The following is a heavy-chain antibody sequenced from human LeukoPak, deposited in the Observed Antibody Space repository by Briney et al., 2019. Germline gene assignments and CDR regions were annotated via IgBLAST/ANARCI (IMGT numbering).Heavy chain of an antibody. CDR3: ARAAYDSNGYTANHDY. Sequence: GGSLRLSCAASGFTVSSSYMSWVRQAPGKGLEWVSVLYSDGTTYYADSAKGRFTISRDNSKNTLHLETNNLKAEDTAVYFCARAAYDSNGYTANHDYWGQGTLVTVSS. J-gene: IGHJ4*02. D-gene: IGHD3-22*01. CDR1: GFTVSSSY. CDR2: LYSDGTT. V-gene: IGHV3-53*01.